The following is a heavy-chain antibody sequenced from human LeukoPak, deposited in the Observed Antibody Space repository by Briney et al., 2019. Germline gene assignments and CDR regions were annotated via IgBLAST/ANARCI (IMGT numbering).Heavy chain of an antibody. Sequence: GGSLRLXCAASGFTFSDYYMSWIRQAPGKGLEWVSYISSSGSTIYYADSVKGRFTISRDNAKNSLYLQMNSLRAEDTAVYYCARDRGYDFWSGYFRFDYWGQGTLVTVSS. D-gene: IGHD3-3*01. CDR3: ARDRGYDFWSGYFRFDY. J-gene: IGHJ4*02. V-gene: IGHV3-11*04. CDR2: ISSSGSTI. CDR1: GFTFSDYY.